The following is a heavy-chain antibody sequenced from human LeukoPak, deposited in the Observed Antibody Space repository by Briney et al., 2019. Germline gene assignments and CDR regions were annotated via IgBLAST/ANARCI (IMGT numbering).Heavy chain of an antibody. CDR2: IHSSGST. D-gene: IGHD2-15*01. CDR1: GGSINNYH. V-gene: IGHV4-59*01. J-gene: IGHJ4*02. Sequence: SSETLSLTCTVSGGSINNYHWSWIRQAPGKGLEWIGFIHSSGSTNYNPSLKSRVTISVDTSKDQFSLELSSVTAADTAVYYCARHYCSGSSCYYFDYWGQGTVVTVSS. CDR3: ARHYCSGSSCYYFDY.